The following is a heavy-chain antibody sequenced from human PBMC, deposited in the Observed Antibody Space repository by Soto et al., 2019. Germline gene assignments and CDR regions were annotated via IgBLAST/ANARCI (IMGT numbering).Heavy chain of an antibody. V-gene: IGHV4-34*01. J-gene: IGHJ4*02. CDR2: INHSGST. Sequence: QVQLQQWGAGLLKPSETLSLTCAVYGGSFSGYYWSWIRQPPGKGLEWIGEINHSGSTNYNPSLTSRVTISVDTSKNQFSLKLSSVTAADTAVYYCARGPPPGQQPDGNYFDYWGQGTLVTVSS. D-gene: IGHD6-13*01. CDR3: ARGPPPGQQPDGNYFDY. CDR1: GGSFSGYY.